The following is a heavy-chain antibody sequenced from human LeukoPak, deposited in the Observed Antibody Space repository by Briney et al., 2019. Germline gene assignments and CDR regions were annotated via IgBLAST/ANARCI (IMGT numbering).Heavy chain of an antibody. CDR3: AHRLYLFYFDSSGPRFDY. V-gene: IGHV2-5*01. CDR1: GSSLSSSGVG. D-gene: IGHD3-22*01. J-gene: IGHJ4*02. Sequence: SGPTLVNPTQTLTLTCTFSGSSLSSSGVGVGWIRQPPGKALEWLALIYWNDEKRYSPSLKSRLTITKDTSKNQVVLTMTNMDPVDTATYYCAHRLYLFYFDSSGPRFDYWGQGILVTVSS. CDR2: IYWNDEK.